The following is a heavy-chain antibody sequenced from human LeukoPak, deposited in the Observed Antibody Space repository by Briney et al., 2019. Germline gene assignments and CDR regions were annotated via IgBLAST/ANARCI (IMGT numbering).Heavy chain of an antibody. CDR2: ISAYNGNT. J-gene: IGHJ5*02. V-gene: IGHV1-18*01. D-gene: IGHD3-22*01. CDR3: AREFYWGDSSPRTWFDP. CDR1: GYTFTSYG. Sequence: GATVKISCKASGYTFTSYGISWVRQAPGQGLEWMGWISAYNGNTNYAQKLQGRVTMTTDTSTSTAYMELRSLRSDDTAVYYCAREFYWGDSSPRTWFDPWGQGTLVTVSS.